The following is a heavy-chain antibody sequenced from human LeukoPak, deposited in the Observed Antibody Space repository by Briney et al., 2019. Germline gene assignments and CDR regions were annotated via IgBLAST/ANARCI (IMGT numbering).Heavy chain of an antibody. CDR1: GFTFSRYG. J-gene: IGHJ4*02. D-gene: IGHD3-3*01. CDR2: ISYDGSNK. Sequence: GGSLRLSCAASGFTFSRYGMHWVRQAPGKGLEWVAVISYDGSNKYYADSVKGRFTISRDNSKNTLYLQMNSLRAEDTAVYYCAKGRGVYDFWSGYYTFDYLGQGTLVTVSS. V-gene: IGHV3-30*18. CDR3: AKGRGVYDFWSGYYTFDY.